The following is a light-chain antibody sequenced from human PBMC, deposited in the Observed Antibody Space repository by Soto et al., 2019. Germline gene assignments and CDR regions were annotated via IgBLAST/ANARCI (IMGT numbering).Light chain of an antibody. Sequence: EIVLTQSPGTLSLFPGEKATLSCRASQNFGSRSLAWYQQKPGQAPRLLVYGASTRATGCPDRFSGSGSGTDFTLTINRLEPEDFAVYYCQQYAGSPETLGQGTKVDIK. V-gene: IGKV3-20*01. CDR1: QNFGSRS. CDR3: QQYAGSPET. J-gene: IGKJ1*01. CDR2: GAS.